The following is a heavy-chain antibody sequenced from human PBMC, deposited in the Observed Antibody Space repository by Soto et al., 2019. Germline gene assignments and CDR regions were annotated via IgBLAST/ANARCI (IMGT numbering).Heavy chain of an antibody. CDR1: GYTFTSYG. CDR2: ISAYNGNT. CDR3: ARVNYYGSGVSPPPRPYYYYGMDV. D-gene: IGHD3-10*01. J-gene: IGHJ6*02. Sequence: ASVKVSCKASGYTFTSYGISWVRQAPGQGLEWMGWISAYNGNTNYAQKLQGRVTMTTDPSTGTAYMELRGLRSDDTAVYYCARVNYYGSGVSPPPRPYYYYGMDVWGQGTTVTVSS. V-gene: IGHV1-18*01.